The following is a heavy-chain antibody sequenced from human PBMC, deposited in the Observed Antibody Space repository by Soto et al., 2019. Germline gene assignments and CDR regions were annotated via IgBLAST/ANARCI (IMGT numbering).Heavy chain of an antibody. D-gene: IGHD2-2*01. Sequence: QVQLVQSGAEVKKPGSSVKVSCKASGGTFSSYAISWVRQAPGQGLEWMGGIIPIFGTANYAQKFQGRVTITADESTSTAYMELSGLRSEDTAVYYCALIRSTSCCYYYYYGMDVWGQGTTVTVSS. CDR2: IIPIFGTA. V-gene: IGHV1-69*01. J-gene: IGHJ6*02. CDR1: GGTFSSYA. CDR3: ALIRSTSCCYYYYYGMDV.